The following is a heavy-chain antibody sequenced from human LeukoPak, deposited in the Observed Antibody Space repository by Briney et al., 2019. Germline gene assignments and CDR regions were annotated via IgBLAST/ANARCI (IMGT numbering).Heavy chain of an antibody. D-gene: IGHD6-19*01. J-gene: IGHJ4*02. V-gene: IGHV3-21*01. CDR1: GFTFSSYS. Sequence: PGGSLRLSCAASGFTFSSYSMNWVRQAPGKGLEWVSSISSSSSYIYYADSVKGRFTISRDNSKNTVDLQMNSLRAEDTAVYYCARKQWLDSWGQGTRVIVSS. CDR2: ISSSSSYI. CDR3: ARKQWLDS.